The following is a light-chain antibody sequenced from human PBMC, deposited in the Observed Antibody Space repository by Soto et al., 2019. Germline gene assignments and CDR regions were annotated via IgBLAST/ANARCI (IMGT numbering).Light chain of an antibody. CDR1: ISDVGRYNL. Sequence: QSALTQPASVSGSPGQSITISCTGTISDVGRYNLVSWYQQHPDKAPKLIIYEDIERPSGVSHRFSGSTSGNTASLTISGLQTGDEAKYFCCSYAGGASVVFGGGTKVTVL. V-gene: IGLV2-23*01. CDR2: EDI. J-gene: IGLJ2*01. CDR3: CSYAGGASVV.